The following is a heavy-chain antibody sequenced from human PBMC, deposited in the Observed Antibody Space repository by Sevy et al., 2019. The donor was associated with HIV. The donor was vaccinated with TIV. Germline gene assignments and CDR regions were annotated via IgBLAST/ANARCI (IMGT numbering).Heavy chain of an antibody. Sequence: GGSLRLSCAASGFTFSPYWMTWVRQAPGRGLEWVANIRPDGSDKYYVDSVKGRFTISRDNAKNSLYLQMNSLRADDTAMYNCAGGVGLDCWGQGALVTVSS. V-gene: IGHV3-7*04. CDR3: AGGVGLDC. CDR1: GFTFSPYW. D-gene: IGHD1-26*01. J-gene: IGHJ4*02. CDR2: IRPDGSDK.